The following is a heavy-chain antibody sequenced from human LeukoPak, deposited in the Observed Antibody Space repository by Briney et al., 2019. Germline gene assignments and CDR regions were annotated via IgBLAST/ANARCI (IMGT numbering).Heavy chain of an antibody. D-gene: IGHD6-13*01. V-gene: IGHV1-2*02. CDR3: ARVDGYSSSFFDY. CDR1: GYTVTGYY. J-gene: IGHJ4*02. CDR2: INPNSGGT. Sequence: ASVKVSCKASGYTVTGYYMHWVRQAPGQGLEWMGWINPNSGGTNYAQKFQGRVTMTRDTSISTAYMELSRLRSDDTAVYYCARVDGYSSSFFDYWGQGTLVTVSS.